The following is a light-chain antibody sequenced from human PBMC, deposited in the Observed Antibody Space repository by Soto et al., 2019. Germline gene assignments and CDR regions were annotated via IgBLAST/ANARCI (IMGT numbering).Light chain of an antibody. CDR2: GAS. CDR1: QSVSSSY. V-gene: IGKV3-20*01. J-gene: IGKJ4*01. CDR3: QQNGSSPLT. Sequence: EIVLTQSPGTLSLSPGERATLSCRAGQSVSSSYLAWYQQKPGQAPRLLIYGASSRATGIPDRFSGSGSGTDFTLIIRRLEPEDFAVYYCQQNGSSPLTFGGGTKVEIK.